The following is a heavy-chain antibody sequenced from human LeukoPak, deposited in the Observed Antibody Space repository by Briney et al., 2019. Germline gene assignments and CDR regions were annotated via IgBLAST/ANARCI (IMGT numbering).Heavy chain of an antibody. Sequence: GGSLRLSCAASGFTFSSFWMSWVRQAPGKGLEWVANIKHDGSEKYYVDSVKGRFTISRDNAKNTLYLQMNSLRAEDTAVYYCAKASGRDTGDYWGQGTLVTVSS. D-gene: IGHD5-18*01. J-gene: IGHJ4*02. CDR2: IKHDGSEK. V-gene: IGHV3-7*03. CDR3: AKASGRDTGDY. CDR1: GFTFSSFW.